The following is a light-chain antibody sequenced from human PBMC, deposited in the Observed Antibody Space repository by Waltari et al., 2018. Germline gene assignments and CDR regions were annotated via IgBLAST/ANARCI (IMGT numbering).Light chain of an antibody. J-gene: IGKJ1*01. CDR3: QQYDTTPWT. V-gene: IGKV4-1*01. CDR2: WAS. CDR1: QSFLINSNSKNY. Sequence: DIVMTQSPDSLAVSLGERATINCKSSQSFLINSNSKNYLAWYQQKPGQPPKLFIYWASTRESGVPERFSGSGSGTDFTLTITSLQAEDVAVYYCQQYDTTPWTFGQGTKLE.